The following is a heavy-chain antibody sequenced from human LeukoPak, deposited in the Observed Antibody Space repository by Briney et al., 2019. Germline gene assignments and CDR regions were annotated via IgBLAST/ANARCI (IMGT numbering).Heavy chain of an antibody. J-gene: IGHJ4*02. Sequence: AGGSLRLSCAAPGISFRSYGMHWVRQAPGKGLEWVTFIWYDASNKYYAESVKGRFTISRDNSRNTVFLQMNSLRAEDTAVYYCARGYCTGSTCSTAKWGQGTLVTVSS. V-gene: IGHV3-33*01. D-gene: IGHD2-8*02. CDR1: GISFRSYG. CDR2: IWYDASNK. CDR3: ARGYCTGSTCSTAK.